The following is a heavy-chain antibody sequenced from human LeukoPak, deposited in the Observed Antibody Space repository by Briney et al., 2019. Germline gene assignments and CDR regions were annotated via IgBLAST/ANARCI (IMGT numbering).Heavy chain of an antibody. J-gene: IGHJ4*02. D-gene: IGHD6-13*01. V-gene: IGHV3-7*01. Sequence: PGGSLRLSCVASGITFSRHWMKWVRQAPGEGLEWVANIKQDGSEKFYVDSVKGRFTISRDNAKNTLYLQMNSLRAEDTAVYYCAKDFSSSSWYSVGYWGQGTLVTVSS. CDR1: GITFSRHW. CDR2: IKQDGSEK. CDR3: AKDFSSSSWYSVGY.